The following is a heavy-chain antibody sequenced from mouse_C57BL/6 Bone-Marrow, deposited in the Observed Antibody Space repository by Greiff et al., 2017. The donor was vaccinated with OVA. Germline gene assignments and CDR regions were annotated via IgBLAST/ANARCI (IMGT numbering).Heavy chain of an antibody. Sequence: EVQLQESGGDLVKPGGSLKLSCAASGFTFSSYGMSWVRQTPDKRLEWVATISSGGSYTYYPDSVKGRFTISRDNAKNTLYLQMSSLKSEDTAMYYCARRTGTVYYYAMDYWGQGTSVTVSS. J-gene: IGHJ4*01. CDR3: ARRTGTVYYYAMDY. D-gene: IGHD4-1*01. CDR1: GFTFSSYG. V-gene: IGHV5-6*01. CDR2: ISSGGSYT.